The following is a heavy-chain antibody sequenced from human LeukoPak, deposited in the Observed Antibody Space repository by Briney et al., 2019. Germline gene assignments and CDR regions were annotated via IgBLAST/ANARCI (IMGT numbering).Heavy chain of an antibody. D-gene: IGHD2-15*01. CDR3: ARSRSVVVVAATRGGDLDY. J-gene: IGHJ4*02. V-gene: IGHV1-3*01. Sequence: GASVKVSCKASGYTFTSYAMHWVRQAPGQRLEWMGWINAGNGNTKYSQKFQGRVTITRDTSASTVYMELSSLRSEDTAVYYCARSRSVVVVAATRGGDLDYWGQGTLVTVSS. CDR1: GYTFTSYA. CDR2: INAGNGNT.